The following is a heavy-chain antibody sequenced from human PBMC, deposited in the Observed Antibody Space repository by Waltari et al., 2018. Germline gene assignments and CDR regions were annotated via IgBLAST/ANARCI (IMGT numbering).Heavy chain of an antibody. CDR3: ARGSLLWFGENYYYGMDV. D-gene: IGHD3-10*01. CDR1: GYTFTSYD. J-gene: IGHJ6*02. Sequence: QVQLVQSGAEVKKPGASVKVSCKASGYTFTSYDINWVRQATGQGLEWMGWINPNSVNTGYAQKFQGRVTITRNTSISTAYMELSSLRSEDTAVYYCARGSLLWFGENYYYGMDVWGQGTTVTVSS. CDR2: INPNSVNT. V-gene: IGHV1-8*03.